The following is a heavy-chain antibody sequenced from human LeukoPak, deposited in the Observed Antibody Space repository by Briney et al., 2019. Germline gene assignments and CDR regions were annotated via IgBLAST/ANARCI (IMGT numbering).Heavy chain of an antibody. CDR1: GGSISSDY. CDR3: ARLSGYSSGHYYSDY. J-gene: IGHJ4*02. D-gene: IGHD3-22*01. Sequence: SETLSLACTVSGGSISSDYWSWIRQPPGKGLEWIGYIYYRGSTNYNPSLKSRVTISVDTSKNQFSLKLSSVTAADTAVYYCARLSGYSSGHYYSDYWGQGTLVTVSS. V-gene: IGHV4-59*01. CDR2: IYYRGST.